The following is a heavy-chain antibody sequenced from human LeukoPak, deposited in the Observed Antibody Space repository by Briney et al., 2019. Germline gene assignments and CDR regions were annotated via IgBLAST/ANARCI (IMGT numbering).Heavy chain of an antibody. J-gene: IGHJ4*02. Sequence: GASVKVSCKASGYTFTSNYIHWVRQAPGQGLEWMGMIYPRDGSTSYAQKFQGRVTVTRDTSTSTVHMELSGLRSEDTAVYYCAGDQEGFDYWGQGTLVTVSS. V-gene: IGHV1-46*01. CDR3: AGDQEGFDY. CDR2: IYPRDGST. CDR1: GYTFTSNY.